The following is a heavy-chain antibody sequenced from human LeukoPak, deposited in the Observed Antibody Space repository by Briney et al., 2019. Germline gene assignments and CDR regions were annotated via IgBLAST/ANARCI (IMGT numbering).Heavy chain of an antibody. CDR3: ARGYLFGVVRPLDY. CDR2: ISYDGSNK. Sequence: GSLRLSCAASGFTFSSYAMHWVRQAPGKGLEWVAVISYDGSNKYYADSVKGRFTISRDNSKNTLYLQMNSLRAEDTAVYYCARGYLFGVVRPLDYWGQGTLVTVSS. CDR1: GFTFSSYA. J-gene: IGHJ4*02. V-gene: IGHV3-30-3*01. D-gene: IGHD3-3*01.